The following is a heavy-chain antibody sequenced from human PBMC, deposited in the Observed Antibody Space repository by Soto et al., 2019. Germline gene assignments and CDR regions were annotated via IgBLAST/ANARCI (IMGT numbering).Heavy chain of an antibody. J-gene: IGHJ5*02. D-gene: IGHD6-13*01. CDR1: GGSIISGAYY. CDR2: IHHNGNS. V-gene: IGHV4-31*11. CDR3: ARVSATGTRWFDP. Sequence: QVQLQESGPGLVKPSQTLSLTCAVSGGSIISGAYYWSWVRQPPGKGLEWIGYIHHNGNSYNNPSLKSRVNISLDTSKNHFSLNLTSVTAADTAVYYCARVSATGTRWFDPWGPGTQVTVSS.